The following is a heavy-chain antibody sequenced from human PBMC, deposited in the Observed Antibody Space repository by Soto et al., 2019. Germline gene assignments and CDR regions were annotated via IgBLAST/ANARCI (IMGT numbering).Heavy chain of an antibody. V-gene: IGHV4-34*01. D-gene: IGHD2-2*01. CDR3: ARGPRYCSSTSCYFRAYYYYYGMDV. CDR1: GGSFSGYY. J-gene: IGHJ6*02. Sequence: PSGTWSLTCAVYGGSFSGYYWSWIRPPPGKGLEWIGEINHSGSTNYNPSLKSRVTISVDTSKNQFSLKLSSVTAADTAVYYCARGPRYCSSTSCYFRAYYYYYGMDVWGQGTTVNVSS. CDR2: INHSGST.